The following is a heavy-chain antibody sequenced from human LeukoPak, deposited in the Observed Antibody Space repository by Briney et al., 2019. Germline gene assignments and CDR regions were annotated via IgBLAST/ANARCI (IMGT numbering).Heavy chain of an antibody. Sequence: GGSLRLSCAASGFTFSDHYIDWVRQAPGKGLEWVARTRNKVNSYTTAYAASVTGRFTVSRDDSSNSVYLQMNSLKIEDTAVYYCARSMYGEGRRIIDFDYWGQGTLVTVSS. CDR2: TRNKVNSYTT. CDR3: ARSMYGEGRRIIDFDY. D-gene: IGHD4/OR15-4a*01. J-gene: IGHJ4*02. CDR1: GFTFSDHY. V-gene: IGHV3-72*01.